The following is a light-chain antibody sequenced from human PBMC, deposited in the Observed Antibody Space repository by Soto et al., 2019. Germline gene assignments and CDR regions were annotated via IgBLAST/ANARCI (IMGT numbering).Light chain of an antibody. V-gene: IGLV2-14*01. Sequence: QSALTQPASVSGSPGQSITIACTGTSSDVGGYNYVSWYQQHPGKAPKVMIYEVSHRPSGVSDRFSGSESGNTASLTISGLQAEDEADYYCSSYTTSSTLVVFGGGTKLTVL. CDR3: SSYTTSSTLVV. CDR2: EVS. J-gene: IGLJ2*01. CDR1: SSDVGGYNY.